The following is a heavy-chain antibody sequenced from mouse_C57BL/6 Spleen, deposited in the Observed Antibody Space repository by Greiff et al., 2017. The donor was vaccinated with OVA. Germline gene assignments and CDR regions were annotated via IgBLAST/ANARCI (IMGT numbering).Heavy chain of an antibody. D-gene: IGHD3-1*01. V-gene: IGHV3-6*01. CDR1: GYSITSGYY. CDR3: ASEGLYY. CDR2: ISYDGSN. J-gene: IGHJ2*01. Sequence: VQLQQSGPGLVKPSQSLSLTCSVTGYSITSGYYWNWIRQFPGNKLEWMGYISYDGSNNYNPSLKNRISITRDTSKNQFFLKLNSVTTEDTATYYCASEGLYYWGQGTTLTVSS.